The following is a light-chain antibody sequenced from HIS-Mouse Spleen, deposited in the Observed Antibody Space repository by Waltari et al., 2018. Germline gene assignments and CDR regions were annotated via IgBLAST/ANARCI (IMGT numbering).Light chain of an antibody. V-gene: IGLV3-10*01. CDR1: ALPKHY. Sequence: SYELTQPPSVSVSPGQPARITCSGDALPKHYAYWYQQKSGQAPVLVIYEHSKRPSGIPERFSGSSSGTMATLTISGAQVEDEADYYCYSTDSSGNHRVFGGGTKLTVL. CDR2: EHS. CDR3: YSTDSSGNHRV. J-gene: IGLJ2*01.